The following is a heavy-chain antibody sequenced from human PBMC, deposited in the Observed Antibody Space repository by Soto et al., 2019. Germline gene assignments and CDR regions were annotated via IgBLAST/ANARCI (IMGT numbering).Heavy chain of an antibody. J-gene: IGHJ4*02. CDR3: ARGPGAMGYYFDY. CDR2: IYTVGTT. Sequence: GGSLRLSCAASGFLVTSNYMSWVRQAPGKGLEWVSVIYTVGTTYYADSVKGRFTISRDNSKNTLYLQMNSLRAEDTAVYYCARGPGAMGYYFDYWGQGTLVTVSS. V-gene: IGHV3-53*01. CDR1: GFLVTSNY. D-gene: IGHD5-18*01.